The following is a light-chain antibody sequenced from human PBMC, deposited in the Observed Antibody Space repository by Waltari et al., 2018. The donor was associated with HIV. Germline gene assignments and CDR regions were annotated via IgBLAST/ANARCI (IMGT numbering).Light chain of an antibody. V-gene: IGLV2-11*01. CDR3: CSYAGDSVV. Sequence: QSALTQPRSVSGSPGQSVAISCTGTSSDVGGYNYVSWYQQHPGKAPKLMLSDVNKGPSGVPDRFSGSKSCNTSSLTISGLQAEDEADYYGCSYAGDSVVFGGGTKLTVL. CDR1: SSDVGGYNY. CDR2: DVN. J-gene: IGLJ2*01.